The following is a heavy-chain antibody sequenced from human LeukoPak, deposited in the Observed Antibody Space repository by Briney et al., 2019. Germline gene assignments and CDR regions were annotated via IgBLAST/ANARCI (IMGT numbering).Heavy chain of an antibody. J-gene: IGHJ4*02. V-gene: IGHV5-51*01. Sequence: GASLQISCKGSGSSFTSYWIGWGRQMPGKGLEWMGIIYPGDSDTRYSPSFQGQVTISADKSISTAYLQWSSLKASDTAMYYCARPSRGMVPDYWGQGTLVTVSS. D-gene: IGHD3-10*01. CDR1: GSSFTSYW. CDR3: ARPSRGMVPDY. CDR2: IYPGDSDT.